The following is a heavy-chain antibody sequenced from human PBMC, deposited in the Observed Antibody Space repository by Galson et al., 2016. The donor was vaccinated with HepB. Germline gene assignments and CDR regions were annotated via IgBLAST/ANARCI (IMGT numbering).Heavy chain of an antibody. CDR3: ARLRTVTGTVFDY. J-gene: IGHJ4*02. Sequence: QSGAEVKKPGESLKISCKGSGYTFTNFLIGWVRQMPGKGLEWMGITYPGDSNSRYSPSFQGQVTLSAAKSIGTAYLQWSSLRASDTAMYYCARLRTVTGTVFDYWGQGTLVTVSA. CDR1: GYTFTNFL. V-gene: IGHV5-51*01. CDR2: TYPGDSNS. D-gene: IGHD4-17*01.